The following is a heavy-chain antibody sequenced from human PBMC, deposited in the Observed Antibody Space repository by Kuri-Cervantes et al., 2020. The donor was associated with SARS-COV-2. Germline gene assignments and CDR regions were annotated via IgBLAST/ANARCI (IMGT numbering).Heavy chain of an antibody. J-gene: IGHJ4*02. D-gene: IGHD6-19*01. CDR2: TRNKANGYTT. Sequence: GGSLRLSCAASGFTFSDHYMDWVRQAPGKGLEWVGRTRNKANGYTTEYAASVKGRFTISRDDSKNSLYLQMNSLKTEDTAVYYCASAVAGLFDYWGQGTLVTVSS. CDR1: GFTFSDHY. CDR3: ASAVAGLFDY. V-gene: IGHV3-72*01.